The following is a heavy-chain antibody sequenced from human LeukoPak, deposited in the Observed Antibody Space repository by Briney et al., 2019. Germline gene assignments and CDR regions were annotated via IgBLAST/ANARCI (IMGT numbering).Heavy chain of an antibody. V-gene: IGHV3-23*01. D-gene: IGHD1-26*01. CDR1: GFSFNKYA. Sequence: GGSLRLSCAASGFSFNKYAMSWVRQAPGKGLEWVSAISASADSTYYADSVKGRFTISRDNSKNTLFLRMNSLKAEDTALYYCAKRPATFMGRVYYYAMDVWGQGTTVTVSS. CDR2: ISASADST. J-gene: IGHJ6*02. CDR3: AKRPATFMGRVYYYAMDV.